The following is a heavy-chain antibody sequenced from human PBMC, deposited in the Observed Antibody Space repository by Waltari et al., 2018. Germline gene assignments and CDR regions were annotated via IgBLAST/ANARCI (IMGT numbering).Heavy chain of an antibody. CDR3: AREYVKLGLRDDAFDS. J-gene: IGHJ3*02. V-gene: IGHV1-2*02. Sequence: QVQLVQSGAEVKKPGASVQVSCKASGYTFTGYYMHWVRQAPGQGREWMGGSNASSGGKSDEQKLQGRVTMTREKYISTAYMELSRLRADDTAVYYCAREYVKLGLRDDAFDSWGQGTMVTVSS. D-gene: IGHD4-17*01. CDR2: SNASSGGK. CDR1: GYTFTGYY.